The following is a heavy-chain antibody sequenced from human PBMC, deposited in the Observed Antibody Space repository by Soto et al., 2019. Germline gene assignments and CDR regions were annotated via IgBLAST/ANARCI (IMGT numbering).Heavy chain of an antibody. CDR2: IYYSGST. CDR3: ARGTGRSGMTY. J-gene: IGHJ4*02. V-gene: IGHV4-59*01. D-gene: IGHD1-1*01. Sequence: SETLSLTCTVSGDSISSYYWSWIRQPPGKGLEWIGQIYYSGSTNYNPSLKSRVTISVDTSKSQFSLKLGSVTAADTAVYYCARGTGRSGMTYWGQGTLVTVSS. CDR1: GDSISSYY.